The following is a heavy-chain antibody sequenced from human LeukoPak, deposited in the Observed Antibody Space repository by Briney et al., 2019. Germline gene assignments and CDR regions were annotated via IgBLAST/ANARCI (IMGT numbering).Heavy chain of an antibody. CDR1: GGSVSSGSYY. D-gene: IGHD2-21*02. J-gene: IGHJ4*02. CDR2: IYYSGST. Sequence: SETLSLTCTVSGGSVSSGSYYWSWIRQPPGKGLEWIGYIYYSGSTNYNPSFKSRVTISVDTSKNQFSLKLSSVTAADTAVYYCARALAYCGGDCYTLFDYWGQGTLVTVSS. CDR3: ARALAYCGGDCYTLFDY. V-gene: IGHV4-61*01.